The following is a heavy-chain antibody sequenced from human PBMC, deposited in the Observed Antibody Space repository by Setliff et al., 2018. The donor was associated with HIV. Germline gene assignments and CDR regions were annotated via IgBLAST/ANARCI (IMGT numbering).Heavy chain of an antibody. J-gene: IGHJ4*02. CDR2: IYHSGSS. CDR3: ARVYDSSGYYFDF. D-gene: IGHD3-22*01. V-gene: IGHV4-61*08. Sequence: SETLSLTCTVSGGSISSGDNYWSWIRQPPGKGLEWIGEIYHSGSSNYNPSLKSRVTISVDKSKNQFSLKMSTVTAADTAVYHCARVYDSSGYYFDFWGQGTLVTVSS. CDR1: GGSISSGDNY.